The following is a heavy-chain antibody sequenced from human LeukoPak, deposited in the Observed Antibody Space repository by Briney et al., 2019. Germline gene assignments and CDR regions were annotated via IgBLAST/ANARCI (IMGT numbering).Heavy chain of an antibody. D-gene: IGHD6-19*01. J-gene: IGHJ4*02. CDR1: GGSISSHY. CDR3: ASSGWWHYFDY. CDR2: IYYSGST. V-gene: IGHV4-59*08. Sequence: SETLSLTCTVSGGSISSHYWSWIRQPPGKGLEWIGYIYYSGSTNYNPSLKSRVTISVDTSKNQFSLKLSSVTAADTAVYYCASSGWWHYFDYWGQGTLVTVSS.